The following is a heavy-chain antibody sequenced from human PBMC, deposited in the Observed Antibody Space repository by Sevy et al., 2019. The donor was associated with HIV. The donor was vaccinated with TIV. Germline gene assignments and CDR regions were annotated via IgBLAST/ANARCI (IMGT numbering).Heavy chain of an antibody. D-gene: IGHD3-22*01. J-gene: IGHJ4*02. CDR3: ARFPKHYYDSSASQDFDY. CDR2: IYYSGST. Sequence: SETLSLTCTVSGGSISSGDYYWSWIRQPPGKGLEWIGYIYYSGSTYYNPSLKSRVTISVDTSKNQFSLKLSSVTAADTAVYYCARFPKHYYDSSASQDFDYWGQGTLVIVSS. V-gene: IGHV4-30-4*01. CDR1: GGSISSGDYY.